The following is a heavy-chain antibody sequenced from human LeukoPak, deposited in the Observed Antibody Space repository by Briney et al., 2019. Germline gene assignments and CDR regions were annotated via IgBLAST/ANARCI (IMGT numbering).Heavy chain of an antibody. J-gene: IGHJ4*02. CDR1: GFXFNNYA. Sequence: PGGSLRLSCATSGFXFNNYAMTWVRQAPGKGLEWVSTISGSGAATYYADSVKGRFTISRDNSKNTMYLQMTSLRAEDTAVYYCAKQPLNDYIWENWGQGTLVTVSS. CDR2: ISGSGAAT. V-gene: IGHV3-23*01. CDR3: AKQPLNDYIWEN. D-gene: IGHD3-16*01.